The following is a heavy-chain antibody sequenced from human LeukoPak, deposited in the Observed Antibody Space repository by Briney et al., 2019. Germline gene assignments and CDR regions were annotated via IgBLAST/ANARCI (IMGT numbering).Heavy chain of an antibody. CDR2: TYTGGNS. J-gene: IGHJ6*02. CDR1: GFTVSSIH. D-gene: IGHD2-2*02. Sequence: PGGSLRLSCAASGFTVSSIHMVWVRQAPGKGLEWVSVTYTGGNSYYADSVKGRFTISRDNAKNSLYLQMNSLRAEDTAVYYCARDGGYNYGMDVWGQGTTVTVSS. CDR3: ARDGGYNYGMDV. V-gene: IGHV3-53*01.